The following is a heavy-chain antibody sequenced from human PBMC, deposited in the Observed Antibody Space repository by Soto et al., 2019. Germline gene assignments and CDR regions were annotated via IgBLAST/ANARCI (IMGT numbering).Heavy chain of an antibody. Sequence: GGSLRLSCAASGFTFSSYAMHWVRQAPGKGLEYVSAISSNGGSTYYANSVKGKFTISRDNSKSTLYLQMGSLRAEDMAVYYCARVGYDILTGYSSHNWFDPWGQGTLVTVSS. CDR3: ARVGYDILTGYSSHNWFDP. CDR2: ISSNGGST. V-gene: IGHV3-64*01. D-gene: IGHD3-9*01. CDR1: GFTFSSYA. J-gene: IGHJ5*02.